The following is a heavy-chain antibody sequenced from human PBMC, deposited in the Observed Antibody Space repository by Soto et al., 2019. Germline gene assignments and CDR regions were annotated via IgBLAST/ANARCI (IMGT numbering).Heavy chain of an antibody. J-gene: IGHJ4*02. D-gene: IGHD6-13*01. CDR1: GGTFSSYR. V-gene: IGHV1-69*13. CDR2: IVPIYRTA. CDR3: ARDSGAKLSSS. Sequence: SVKVSCKASGGTFSSYRFNWVRQARGQGLEWLGGIVPIYRTADYAQKFQGRVTITADESARTVYLELSSLKSQDTALYYCARDSGAKLSSSWGQGALVTVSS.